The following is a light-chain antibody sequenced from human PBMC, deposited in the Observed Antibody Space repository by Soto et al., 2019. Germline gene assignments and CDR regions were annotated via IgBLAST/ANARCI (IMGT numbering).Light chain of an antibody. CDR1: QSIYRNF. V-gene: IGKV3-20*01. J-gene: IGKJ1*01. Sequence: EIVLTQSPGTLSLSPGERATLSCRASQSIYRNFVAWYQQRPGQAPRLLISGASTRSTGIPDRFTGSVSGTDITLTISRLEPEDFAVYYCQQYGASPWTFAQGTKVEIK. CDR2: GAS. CDR3: QQYGASPWT.